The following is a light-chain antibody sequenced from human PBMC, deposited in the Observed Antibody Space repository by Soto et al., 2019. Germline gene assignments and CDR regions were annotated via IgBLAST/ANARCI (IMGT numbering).Light chain of an antibody. CDR3: QQYFASSWT. V-gene: IGKV3-20*01. CDR1: QSISSTY. CDR2: AAS. Sequence: EIVLTQSPGTLSLSPGERATLSCRASQSISSTYLAWYRQKSGQAPRLLIYAASSRATGIPDRFSGSGSGTDFTLTISRLEPVDFAVYYCQQYFASSWTFGQGTRVEIK. J-gene: IGKJ1*01.